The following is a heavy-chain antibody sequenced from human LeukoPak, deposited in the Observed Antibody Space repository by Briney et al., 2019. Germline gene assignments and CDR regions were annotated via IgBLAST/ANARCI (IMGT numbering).Heavy chain of an antibody. CDR2: IYPGDSDT. J-gene: IGHJ4*02. D-gene: IGHD4-17*01. V-gene: IGHV5-51*01. CDR1: GYSFTSYW. CDR3: ARHDMTTVTTGIDY. Sequence: GESLKISFKGSGYSFTSYWIGWERQMPGKGLEWMGIIYPGDSDTRYSPPFQGQVTISADKSISTAYLQWSSLKASDTAMYYCARHDMTTVTTGIDYWGQGTLVTVSS.